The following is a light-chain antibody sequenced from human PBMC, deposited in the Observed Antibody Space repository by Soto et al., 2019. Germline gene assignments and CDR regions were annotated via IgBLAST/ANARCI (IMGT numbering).Light chain of an antibody. Sequence: DIQMTHSHSTLCASVGDAVTITCLASESISSWLAWYQEKPGKAPNLLIYDASSLESGVPSRFSGSGSGAEFTLTISSLQPDDFATYYCQDYSPYSWTFGQGTKVDTK. V-gene: IGKV1-5*01. CDR1: ESISSW. J-gene: IGKJ1*01. CDR2: DAS. CDR3: QDYSPYSWT.